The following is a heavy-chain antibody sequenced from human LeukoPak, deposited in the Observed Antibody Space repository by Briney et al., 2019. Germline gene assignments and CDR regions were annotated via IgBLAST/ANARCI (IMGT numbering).Heavy chain of an antibody. D-gene: IGHD6-19*01. J-gene: IGHJ4*02. CDR3: VTLDSSGWYGIDY. Sequence: SGGSLRLSCAASGFTFSSYGMHWVRQAPGKGLEWVAVISYDGSNKYYADSVKGRFTISRDNSKNTLYLQMNSLRAEDTAVYYCVTLDSSGWYGIDYWGQGTLVTVS. CDR2: ISYDGSNK. V-gene: IGHV3-30*03. CDR1: GFTFSSYG.